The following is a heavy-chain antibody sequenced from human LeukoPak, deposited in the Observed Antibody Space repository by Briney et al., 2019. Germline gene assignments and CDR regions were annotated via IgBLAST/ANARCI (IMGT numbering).Heavy chain of an antibody. CDR2: ISYDGSNK. CDR3: ARVQGRYSYGSGFDY. J-gene: IGHJ4*02. D-gene: IGHD5-18*01. V-gene: IGHV3-30*04. CDR1: GFTFSSYA. Sequence: PGGSLRLSCAASGFTFSSYAMHWVRQAPGKGLEWVAVISYDGSNKYYADSMKGRLTISRDNSKNTLYLQMNSLRAEDTAVYYCARVQGRYSYGSGFDYWGQGTLVTVSS.